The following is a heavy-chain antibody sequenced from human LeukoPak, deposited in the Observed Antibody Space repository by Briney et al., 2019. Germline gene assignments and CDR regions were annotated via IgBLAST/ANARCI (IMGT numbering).Heavy chain of an antibody. D-gene: IGHD2-21*02. Sequence: GGSLRLSCAASGFNFANHAMSWVRQTAGKGLEWVSAISGGGDITYYADSVKGRFTISRDNSKDTLFLQMHSLRPGDTAVFYCVREDTPATANYWGQGTLVTISS. CDR1: GFNFANHA. CDR3: VREDTPATANY. V-gene: IGHV3-23*01. J-gene: IGHJ4*02. CDR2: ISGGGDIT.